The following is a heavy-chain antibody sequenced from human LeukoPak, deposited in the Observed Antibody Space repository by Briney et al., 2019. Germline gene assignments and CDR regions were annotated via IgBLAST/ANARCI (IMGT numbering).Heavy chain of an antibody. CDR2: ISSSGGTV. CDR1: GFTFSSYE. V-gene: IGHV3-48*03. J-gene: IGHJ4*02. Sequence: GGSLRLSCAASGFTFSSYEMSWVRQAPGKGLEWVPYISSSGGTVKYADSVKGRFTISRDNAKNSLYLQMNSLRAEDTAVYYCAGDLPRWGQGTLVTVSS. CDR3: AGDLPR.